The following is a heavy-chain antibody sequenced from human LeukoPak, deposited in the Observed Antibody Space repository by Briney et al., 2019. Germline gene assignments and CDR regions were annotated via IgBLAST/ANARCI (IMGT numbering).Heavy chain of an antibody. Sequence: ASVKVSCKASGYTLTGYYMHWVRQAPGQGLEWMGWINPNSGGTNYAQKFQGRVTMTRDTSISTAYMELSRLRSDDTAVYYCARDLAPTYYYDSSGSTTLYWGQGTLVTVSS. CDR1: GYTLTGYY. CDR2: INPNSGGT. CDR3: ARDLAPTYYYDSSGSTTLY. J-gene: IGHJ4*02. V-gene: IGHV1-2*02. D-gene: IGHD3-22*01.